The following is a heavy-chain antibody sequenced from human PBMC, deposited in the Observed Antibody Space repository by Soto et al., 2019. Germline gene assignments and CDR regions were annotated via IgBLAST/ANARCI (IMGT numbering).Heavy chain of an antibody. Sequence: QVQLVQSGAEVKKPGASVKVSCKASGYTFTSYYMHWVRQAPGQGLEWMGIINPSGGSTSYAQKFQGRVTMTRDTSTSTVDMELSSLRAEDTAVYYCARANMTTKDYWGQGTLVTVSS. CDR2: INPSGGST. V-gene: IGHV1-46*01. D-gene: IGHD4-17*01. CDR1: GYTFTSYY. CDR3: ARANMTTKDY. J-gene: IGHJ4*02.